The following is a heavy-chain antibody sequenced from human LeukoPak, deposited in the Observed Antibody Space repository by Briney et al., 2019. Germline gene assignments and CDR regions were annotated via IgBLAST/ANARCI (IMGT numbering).Heavy chain of an antibody. CDR3: SASEGPNYGMDV. CDR2: ISYDGSNK. Sequence: SCKASGYTFIAYHMHWVRQAPGKGLEWVALISYDGSNKYYADSVKGRFTISRDNSKNTLYLQMDSLRTEDTAVYYCSASEGPNYGMDVWGQGTTVTVSS. V-gene: IGHV3-30-3*01. J-gene: IGHJ6*02. CDR1: GYTFIAYH.